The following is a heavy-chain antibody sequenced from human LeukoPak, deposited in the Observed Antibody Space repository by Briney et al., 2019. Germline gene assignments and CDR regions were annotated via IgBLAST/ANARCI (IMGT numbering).Heavy chain of an antibody. CDR3: ARDRYDSSGYYDY. V-gene: IGHV3-33*01. CDR1: GFTFSSYG. J-gene: IGHJ4*02. D-gene: IGHD3-22*01. CDR2: IWYDGSNK. Sequence: GGSLRLSCAASGFTFSSYGMRWVRQAPGKGLERVAVIWYDGSNKYYADSVKGRFTISRDNSKNTLYLQMNSLRAEDTAVYYCARDRYDSSGYYDYWGQGTLVTVSS.